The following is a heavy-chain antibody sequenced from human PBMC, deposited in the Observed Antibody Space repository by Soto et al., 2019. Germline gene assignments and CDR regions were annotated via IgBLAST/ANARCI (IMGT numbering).Heavy chain of an antibody. Sequence: QEQLVQSGAEVKKPGSSMKVSCKASGGIFSSFAISWVRQAPGQGLEWMGGIIPVFGTTNNAQKFQDRVTITADESTNTAYMELSSLRSEDTAMYYCAMGGSPYVWFNEYWGQGTLVTVSS. V-gene: IGHV1-69*01. D-gene: IGHD3-16*01. CDR3: AMGGSPYVWFNEY. CDR2: IIPVFGTT. J-gene: IGHJ4*02. CDR1: GGIFSSFA.